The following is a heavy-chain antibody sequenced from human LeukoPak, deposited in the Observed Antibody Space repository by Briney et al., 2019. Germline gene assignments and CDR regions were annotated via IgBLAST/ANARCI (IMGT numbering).Heavy chain of an antibody. CDR1: GFTFSSYA. Sequence: GGSLRLSCAASGFTFSSYAMSWVRQAPGKGLEWVSSISGSGGSTPYADSVKGRFTISRDNSKNTLYLQMKSLRAEDTAVYFCAKEGFYGSGSSPTFYFDYWGQGTLVTVSS. CDR3: AKEGFYGSGSSPTFYFDY. CDR2: ISGSGGST. V-gene: IGHV3-23*01. D-gene: IGHD3-10*01. J-gene: IGHJ4*02.